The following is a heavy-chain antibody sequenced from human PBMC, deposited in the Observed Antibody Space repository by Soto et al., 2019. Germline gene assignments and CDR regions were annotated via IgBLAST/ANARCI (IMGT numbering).Heavy chain of an antibody. CDR2: IIPIFGTA. V-gene: IGHV1-69*12. Sequence: QVQLVQSGAEVKKPGSSVKVSCKASGGTFSSYAISWVRQAPGQGLEWMGGIIPIFGTANYAQKFQGRVTITADESTSTAYMELSSLRSEDTAVYYCARGVDYGGNSNWYFDLWGRGTLVTVSS. D-gene: IGHD4-17*01. CDR3: ARGVDYGGNSNWYFDL. CDR1: GGTFSSYA. J-gene: IGHJ2*01.